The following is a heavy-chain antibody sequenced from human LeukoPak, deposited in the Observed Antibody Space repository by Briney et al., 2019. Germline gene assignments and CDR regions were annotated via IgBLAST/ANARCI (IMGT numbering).Heavy chain of an antibody. J-gene: IGHJ4*02. CDR3: ARDFSWRQFDY. Sequence: GGSLRLSCETSGFTAGFTFSTSYMTWVRQAPGMGLEWVAEIGPDGSGPVYVESVKGRFTISRDNAKNSLYLQMNSLRVEETAVYYCARDFSWRQFDYWGLGTLVTVSS. CDR1: GFTAGFTFSTSY. V-gene: IGHV3-7*01. CDR2: IGPDGSGP.